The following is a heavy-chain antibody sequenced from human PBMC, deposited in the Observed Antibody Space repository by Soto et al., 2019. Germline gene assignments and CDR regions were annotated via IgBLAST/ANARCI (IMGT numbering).Heavy chain of an antibody. CDR3: ARDPMMGATT. CDR2: INAGNGNT. Sequence: ASVKVSCQASGYTFTSYSMHWVRQATGQRLEWMGWINAGNGNTKYSQKFQGRVTITRDTSASTAYMELSSLRSEDTAVYYCARDPMMGATTWGQGTLVTVSS. V-gene: IGHV1-3*01. D-gene: IGHD1-26*01. CDR1: GYTFTSYS. J-gene: IGHJ4*02.